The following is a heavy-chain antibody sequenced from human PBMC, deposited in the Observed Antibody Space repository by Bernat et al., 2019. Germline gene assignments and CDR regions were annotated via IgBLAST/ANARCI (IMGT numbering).Heavy chain of an antibody. D-gene: IGHD6-19*01. CDR3: ARGGIAVAGIDAFDI. CDR1: GFTFSRYD. CDR2: IGTGGDT. J-gene: IGHJ3*02. V-gene: IGHV3-13*04. Sequence: EVQLVESGGGLVQPGGSLRLSCAASGFTFSRYDMHWVRRATGKGLEWVSAIGTGGDTHYPDSVKGRFTISRENAKNSLYLQMDSLRVGDTAVYYCARGGIAVAGIDAFDIWGQGTMVIVSS.